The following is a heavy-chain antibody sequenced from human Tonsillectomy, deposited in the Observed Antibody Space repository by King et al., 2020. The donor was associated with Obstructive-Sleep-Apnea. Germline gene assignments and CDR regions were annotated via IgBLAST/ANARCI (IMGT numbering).Heavy chain of an antibody. CDR2: ISSSSSTI. D-gene: IGHD6-19*01. CDR3: ARVSGIAVAGNHY. CDR1: GFTFSSYS. Sequence: VQLVESGGGLVQPGGSLRLSCAASGFTFSSYSMNWVRQAPGKGLEWVSYISSSSSTIYYADSVKGRFTISRDNAKNSLSLQMNSLRAEDTAVYYCARVSGIAVAGNHYWGQGTLVTVSS. J-gene: IGHJ4*02. V-gene: IGHV3-48*04.